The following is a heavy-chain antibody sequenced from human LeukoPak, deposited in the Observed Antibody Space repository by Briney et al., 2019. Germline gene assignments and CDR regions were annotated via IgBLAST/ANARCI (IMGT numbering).Heavy chain of an antibody. V-gene: IGHV3-21*01. CDR1: GFTFSTYS. CDR3: ARGEWSSSPFDY. J-gene: IGHJ4*02. CDR2: ISTSSIYI. Sequence: GGSLRLSCAASGFTFSTYSMNWVCQAPGKGLEWISFISTSSIYIYYADSVKGRFTISRDNARNSLYLQMNSLRAEDTAVYYCARGEWSSSPFDYWGQGTLVTVSS. D-gene: IGHD6-6*01.